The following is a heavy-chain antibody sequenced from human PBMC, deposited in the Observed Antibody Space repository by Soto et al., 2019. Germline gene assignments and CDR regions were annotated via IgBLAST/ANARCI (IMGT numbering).Heavy chain of an antibody. D-gene: IGHD2-15*01. V-gene: IGHV4-34*01. J-gene: IGHJ4*02. Sequence: QVQLQQWGAGLLKPSETLSLTCAVYGGSFSGYYWSWIRQPPGKGLEWIGEINHSGSTNYNPSLKSRVTISVDTSKNQFSLKLSSVTAAATAVYYCARAAPRYCSGGSCYSGRYYWGQGTLVTVSS. CDR3: ARAAPRYCSGGSCYSGRYY. CDR1: GGSFSGYY. CDR2: INHSGST.